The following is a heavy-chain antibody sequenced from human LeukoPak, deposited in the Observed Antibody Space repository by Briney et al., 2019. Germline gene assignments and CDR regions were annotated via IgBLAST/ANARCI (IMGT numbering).Heavy chain of an antibody. CDR1: GGSISSGSYY. J-gene: IGHJ3*02. CDR2: IYTSGST. Sequence: SETLSLTCTVSGGSISSGSYYWSWIRQPAGKGLEWIGRIYTSGSTNYNPSLKSRVTISVDTSKNQFSLKLSSVTAADTAVYYCAREEWDLRAFDIWGQGTMATVSS. CDR3: AREEWDLRAFDI. V-gene: IGHV4-61*02. D-gene: IGHD1-26*01.